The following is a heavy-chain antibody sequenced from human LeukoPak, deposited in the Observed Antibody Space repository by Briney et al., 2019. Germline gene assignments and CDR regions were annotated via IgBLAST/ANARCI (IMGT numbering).Heavy chain of an antibody. D-gene: IGHD4-23*01. CDR2: ISYDGSNK. CDR1: GFTFSSYG. Sequence: GGSLRLSCAASGFTFSSYGMHWVRQAPGKGREWVAVISYDGSNKYYADSVKGRFTISRDNSKNTLYLQMNSLRAEDTAVYYCAKDLIPVVTPIYYYYYGMDVWGQGTMVTVSS. V-gene: IGHV3-30*18. CDR3: AKDLIPVVTPIYYYYYGMDV. J-gene: IGHJ6*02.